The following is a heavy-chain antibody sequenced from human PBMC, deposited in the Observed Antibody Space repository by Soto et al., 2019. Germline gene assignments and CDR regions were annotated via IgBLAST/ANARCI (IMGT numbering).Heavy chain of an antibody. CDR3: ARDHGGYGTFDY. D-gene: IGHD5-12*01. CDR2: ISSSGVT. CDR1: GYTFSSSA. Sequence: QVRLVQSGPEVKKPEASVKVSCKASGYTFSSSAISWVRQAPGQGPAWMGWISSSGVTNYAKNFQGRVTLTVDSSTTTAYMEVRSPSSADTAIYYCARDHGGYGTFDYWGQGTLVTVSS. J-gene: IGHJ4*02. V-gene: IGHV1-18*04.